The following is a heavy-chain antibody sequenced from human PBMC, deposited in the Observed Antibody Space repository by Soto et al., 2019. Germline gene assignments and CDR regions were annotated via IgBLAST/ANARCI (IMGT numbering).Heavy chain of an antibody. Sequence: GWSLRLSCAASGFTFSSYAMSWVRQAPGKGLEWVSAISGSVGSTYYADSVKGRVTISRDNSKNTLYLQMNSLRAEDTAVYYCAKPLLWGTDYYYGMDVWGQG. CDR3: AKPLLWGTDYYYGMDV. V-gene: IGHV3-23*01. D-gene: IGHD2-21*01. CDR2: ISGSVGST. CDR1: GFTFSSYA. J-gene: IGHJ6*02.